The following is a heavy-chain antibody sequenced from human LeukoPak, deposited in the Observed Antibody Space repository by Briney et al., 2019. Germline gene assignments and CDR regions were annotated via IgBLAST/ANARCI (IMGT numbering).Heavy chain of an antibody. D-gene: IGHD1-26*01. V-gene: IGHV4-39*01. CDR2: IYYSGST. J-gene: IGHJ4*02. Sequence: SETLSLTCTVSGGSISSSSYYWGWIRQPPGKGLEWIGSIYYSGSTYYNPSLKSRVTISVDTSKNQFPLKLSSVTAADTAVYYCARKFVGSYDYFDYWGQGTLVTVSS. CDR1: GGSISSSSYY. CDR3: ARKFVGSYDYFDY.